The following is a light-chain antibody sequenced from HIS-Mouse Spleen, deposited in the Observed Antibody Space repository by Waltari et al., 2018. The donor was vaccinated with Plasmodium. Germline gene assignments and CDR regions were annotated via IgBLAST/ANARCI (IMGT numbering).Light chain of an antibody. CDR3: AAWDDSLNGVV. CDR2: SNN. J-gene: IGLJ2*01. CDR1: ISALRNDH. V-gene: IGLV1-44*01. Sequence: VLPQPPPASGAPGPRGPTPCFGSISALRNDHVNWYQPLPGTAPKRLIYSNNQRPSGVPDRFSGSKSGTSASLAISGLQSEDEADYYCAAWDDSLNGVVFAGGTKLTVL.